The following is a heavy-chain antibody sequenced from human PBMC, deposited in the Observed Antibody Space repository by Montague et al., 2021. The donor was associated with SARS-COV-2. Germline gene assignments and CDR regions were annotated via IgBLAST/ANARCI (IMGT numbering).Heavy chain of an antibody. D-gene: IGHD2-8*02. CDR3: AGVEGGGVIDY. V-gene: IGHV4-59*01. Sequence: SGTLSLTCTVSGGSISSYYWSWIRQPPGKGLEWIGYIYYSGSTNYNPSLKSRVTISVDTSKNQFSLKLSSVTAADTAVYYCAGVEGGGVIDYWGQGTLVTVSS. J-gene: IGHJ4*02. CDR1: GGSISSYY. CDR2: IYYSGST.